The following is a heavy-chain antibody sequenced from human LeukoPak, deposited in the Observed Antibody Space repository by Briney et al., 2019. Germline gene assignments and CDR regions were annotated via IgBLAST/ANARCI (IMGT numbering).Heavy chain of an antibody. Sequence: GGSLRLSCAASGFTFSSYSMNWVRQAPGKGLEWVSSISSSSSYIYYAVSVKGRFDISRDNAKNSLYLQMNSLRAEDTAVYYCARGDDSSGYIINWGQGTLVTVSS. D-gene: IGHD3-22*01. CDR3: ARGDDSSGYIIN. CDR1: GFTFSSYS. CDR2: ISSSSSYI. V-gene: IGHV3-21*01. J-gene: IGHJ4*02.